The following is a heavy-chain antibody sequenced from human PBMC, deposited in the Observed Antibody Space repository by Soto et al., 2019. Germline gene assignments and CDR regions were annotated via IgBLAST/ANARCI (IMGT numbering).Heavy chain of an antibody. V-gene: IGHV3-23*01. J-gene: IGHJ4*02. CDR1: GFTFSSYA. D-gene: IGHD6-13*01. Sequence: GGSLRLSCAASGFTFSSYAMSWVRQAPGKGLEWVSAISGSGGSTYYADSVKGRFTISRDNSKNTLYLQMNSLRAEDTAVYYCEKDKSIEAPGRVGTFDYWCQGILVTVS. CDR2: ISGSGGST. CDR3: EKDKSIEAPGRVGTFDY.